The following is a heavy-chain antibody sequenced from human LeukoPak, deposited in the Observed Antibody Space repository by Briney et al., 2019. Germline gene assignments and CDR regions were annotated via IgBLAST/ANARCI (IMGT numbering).Heavy chain of an antibody. Sequence: SQTLSLTCAVSGGSISSGGYSWSWIRQPPGKGLEWIGYIYHSGSTYYNPSLKSRVTISVDRSKNQFSLKLSSVTAADTAVYYCARGVDDILTGGQIFDYWGQGTLVTVSS. V-gene: IGHV4-30-2*01. J-gene: IGHJ4*02. D-gene: IGHD3-9*01. CDR2: IYHSGST. CDR3: ARGVDDILTGGQIFDY. CDR1: GGSISSGGYS.